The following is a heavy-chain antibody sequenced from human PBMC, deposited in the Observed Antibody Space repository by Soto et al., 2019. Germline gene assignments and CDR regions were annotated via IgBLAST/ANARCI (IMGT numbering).Heavy chain of an antibody. CDR1: GYSISSSNW. Sequence: SETLSLTCAVSGYSISSSNWWGWIRQPPGKGLEWIGYIYYSGSTYYNPSLKSRVTMSVDTSKNQFSLKLSSVTAADTAVYYCARVGGIKWFDPWGQGTLVTVSS. J-gene: IGHJ5*02. V-gene: IGHV4-28*03. D-gene: IGHD1-20*01. CDR3: ARVGGIKWFDP. CDR2: IYYSGST.